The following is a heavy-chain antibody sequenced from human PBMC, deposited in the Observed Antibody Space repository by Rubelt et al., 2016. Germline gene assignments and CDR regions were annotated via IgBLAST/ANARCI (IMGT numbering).Heavy chain of an antibody. CDR2: FDPEDGET. V-gene: IGHV1-24*01. Sequence: QVQLVQSGAEVKKPGASVKVSCKVSGYTLTELSMHWVRQAPGKGLEWMGGFDPEDGETIYAQKFQGRGTMTEDTSTETAYMELSSLGSEDTAVYYCATVGGDYEVDYWGQGTLVTVSS. J-gene: IGHJ4*02. CDR1: GYTLTELS. CDR3: ATVGGDYEVDY. D-gene: IGHD4-17*01.